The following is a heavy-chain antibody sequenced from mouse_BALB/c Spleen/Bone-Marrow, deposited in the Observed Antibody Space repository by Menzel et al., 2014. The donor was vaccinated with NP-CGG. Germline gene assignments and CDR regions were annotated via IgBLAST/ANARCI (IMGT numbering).Heavy chain of an antibody. J-gene: IGHJ2*01. Sequence: EVQRAESGGGLVQPGGSRKLSCAASGFTFSSFGMHWVRQAPEKGLEWVAYISSGSSTIYYADTLKGRFTISRDNPKNTLFLQMTSLRSEDTAMYYCARSRLRGYYFDYWCQGTTLTVSS. CDR3: ARSRLRGYYFDY. CDR2: ISSGSSTI. V-gene: IGHV5-17*02. D-gene: IGHD3-2*02. CDR1: GFTFSSFG.